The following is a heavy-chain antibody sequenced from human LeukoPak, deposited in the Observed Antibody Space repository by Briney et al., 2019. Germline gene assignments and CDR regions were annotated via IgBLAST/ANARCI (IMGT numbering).Heavy chain of an antibody. Sequence: SETLSLTCTVSGGSISSYYWSWIRQPPGKGLEWIGNIYYSGSTNYNPSLKSRVTISVDTSKNQFSLKLSSVTAADTAVYYCAPVMVRNPANWFDPWGQGTLVTVSS. CDR3: APVMVRNPANWFDP. CDR1: GGSISSYY. J-gene: IGHJ5*02. CDR2: IYYSGST. D-gene: IGHD3-10*01. V-gene: IGHV4-59*08.